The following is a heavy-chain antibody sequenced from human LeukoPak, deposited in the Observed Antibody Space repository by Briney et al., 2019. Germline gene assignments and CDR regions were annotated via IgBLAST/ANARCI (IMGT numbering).Heavy chain of an antibody. Sequence: SETLSLTCAVYGGSLSGRYWSWFRQPPGKGLEWIGQISRRGNTNYTPSLKSRVTISVDMSKNQLSLKLSTVTAADTALYYCARHGEYYFDYWGQGTLVTVSS. J-gene: IGHJ4*02. D-gene: IGHD3-10*01. CDR3: ARHGEYYFDY. CDR2: ISRRGNT. V-gene: IGHV4-34*01. CDR1: GGSLSGRY.